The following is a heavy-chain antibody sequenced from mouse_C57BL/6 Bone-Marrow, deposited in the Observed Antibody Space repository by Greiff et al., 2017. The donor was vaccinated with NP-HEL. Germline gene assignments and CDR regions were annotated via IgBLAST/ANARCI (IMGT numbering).Heavy chain of an antibody. J-gene: IGHJ3*01. CDR1: GYTFTSYG. V-gene: IGHV1-81*01. CDR3: ARKINYYGSSSFAY. CDR2: IYPRSGNT. D-gene: IGHD1-1*01. Sequence: VQLQQSGAELARPGASVKLSCKASGYTFTSYGISWVKQRTGQGLEWIGEIYPRSGNTYYNEKFKGKATLTADKSSSTAYMELRSLTSEDSAVYFCARKINYYGSSSFAYWGQGTLVTVSA.